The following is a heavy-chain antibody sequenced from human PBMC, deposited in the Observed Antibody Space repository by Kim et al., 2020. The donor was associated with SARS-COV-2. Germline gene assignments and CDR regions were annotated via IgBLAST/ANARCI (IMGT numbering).Heavy chain of an antibody. J-gene: IGHJ4*01. Sequence: SETLSLTCAVYGGSFSGYYWSWIRHPPGKGLEWIGEINHSGSTNNNSTLKSQGTITVDTSKNQFPLKLSSVTATDTAADYCSRAGRQCPVRRVFYYFDY. CDR3: SRAGRQCPVRRVFYYFDY. V-gene: IGHV4-34*04. D-gene: IGHD6-19*01. CDR1: GGSFSGYY. CDR2: INHSGST.